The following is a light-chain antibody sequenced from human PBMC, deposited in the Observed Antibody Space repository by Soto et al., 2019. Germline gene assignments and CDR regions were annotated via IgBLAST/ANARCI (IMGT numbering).Light chain of an antibody. V-gene: IGKV1-5*01. Sequence: DIQMTQSPSSLSASVGDRVTITCQASQNINNYLNWYQQKPGKAPDLLIYDASSLESGVPSRFSGSGSGTEFTLTISSLQPDDFATYYCQHYNSYPYTFGQGTKVDIK. CDR3: QHYNSYPYT. CDR2: DAS. CDR1: QNINNY. J-gene: IGKJ2*01.